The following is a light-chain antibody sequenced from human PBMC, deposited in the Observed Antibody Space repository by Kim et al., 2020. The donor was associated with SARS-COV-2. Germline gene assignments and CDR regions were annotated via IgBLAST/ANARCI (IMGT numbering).Light chain of an antibody. CDR1: QMISNY. CDR2: DAF. CDR3: QQSFNKPIT. V-gene: IGKV1-39*01. J-gene: IGKJ5*01. Sequence: DIQMTQSPSSLSASVGDRVTITCRASQMISNYLSWYQQKRPGTSPKLLIYDAFSLHTGVPPRFSGSLSGTNFSLTIRSLQPEDFATYYFQQSFNKPITFGQGTRLEIK.